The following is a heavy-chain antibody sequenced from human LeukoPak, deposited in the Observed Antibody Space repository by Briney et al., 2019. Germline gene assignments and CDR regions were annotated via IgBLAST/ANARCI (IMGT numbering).Heavy chain of an antibody. CDR1: GGSISSGSYY. D-gene: IGHD4-23*01. CDR3: ARTGGSIDY. V-gene: IGHV4-61*02. Sequence: PSQTLSLTCTVSGGSISSGSYYWSWIRQPAGKGLEWIGRIYTSGSTNCNPSLKSRVTISVDTSKNQFSLKLNSVAAADTAVYYCARTGGSIDYWGQGTLVTVSS. J-gene: IGHJ4*02. CDR2: IYTSGST.